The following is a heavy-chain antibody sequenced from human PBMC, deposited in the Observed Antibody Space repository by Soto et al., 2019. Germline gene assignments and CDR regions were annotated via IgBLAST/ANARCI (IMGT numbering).Heavy chain of an antibody. V-gene: IGHV4-34*01. CDR3: ARAIRWLVRKGAFDI. CDR1: GGSFSGYY. D-gene: IGHD6-19*01. J-gene: IGHJ3*02. CDR2: INHSGST. Sequence: SETLSLTCAVYGGSFSGYYWSWIRQPPGKGLEWIGEINHSGSTTYNPSLKSRVTISVDTSKNQFSHKLNPVTAADTAVYYCARAIRWLVRKGAFDIWGQGTMVTVSS.